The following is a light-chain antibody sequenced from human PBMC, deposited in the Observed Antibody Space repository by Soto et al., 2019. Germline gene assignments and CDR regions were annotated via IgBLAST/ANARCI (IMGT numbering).Light chain of an antibody. CDR3: CSYAGSSTFV. Sequence: QSALTQPASVSGSPGQSITISCTGTSSDVGSYNLVSWYQQHPGKAPKFMIYEVTKRPSGVSSRFSGSKSGNTASLAISGLQAEDEADYYCCSYAGSSTFVFGGGTKLTVL. V-gene: IGLV2-23*02. CDR2: EVT. CDR1: SSDVGSYNL. J-gene: IGLJ2*01.